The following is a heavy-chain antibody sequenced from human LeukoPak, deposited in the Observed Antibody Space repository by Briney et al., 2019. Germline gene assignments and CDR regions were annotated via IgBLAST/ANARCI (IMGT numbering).Heavy chain of an antibody. D-gene: IGHD6-6*01. Sequence: SVKVSCKASGGTFSSYAISWVRQAPGQGLEWMGGIIPIFGTANYAQKFQGRVTITADESTSTAYMELSSLRSEDTAVYYCARDFLSISDAEPREYSSSQNAFDIWGQGTMVTVSS. CDR2: IIPIFGTA. J-gene: IGHJ3*02. CDR3: ARDFLSISDAEPREYSSSQNAFDI. V-gene: IGHV1-69*01. CDR1: GGTFSSYA.